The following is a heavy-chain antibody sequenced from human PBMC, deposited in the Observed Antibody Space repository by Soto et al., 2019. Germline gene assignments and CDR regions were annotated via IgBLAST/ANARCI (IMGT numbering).Heavy chain of an antibody. V-gene: IGHV1-69*13. CDR1: AGTFSSYA. J-gene: IGHJ6*02. Sequence: GASVKVSCKASAGTFSSYAISWVRQAPGQGLEWMGGIIPIFGTANYAQKYQGRVTITADESTSTAYMELSSLRSEDTAVYYCEVRGYGMDVWGQGTTVTVSS. D-gene: IGHD3-10*01. CDR2: IIPIFGTA. CDR3: EVRGYGMDV.